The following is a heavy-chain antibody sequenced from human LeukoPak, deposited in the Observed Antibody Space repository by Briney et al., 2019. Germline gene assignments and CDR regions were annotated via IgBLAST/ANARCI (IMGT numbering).Heavy chain of an antibody. CDR1: GFTFSNYW. CDR3: TGLIMDV. Sequence: GGSLRLSCAASGFTFSNYWMSWVRQSPGKGLEWVAKIKQDESEIYYVDSVKGRFTISRDNAKNSLYLQMNSLRAEDTAVYYCTGLIMDVWGKGTTVAVSS. V-gene: IGHV3-7*01. J-gene: IGHJ6*03. CDR2: IKQDESEI. D-gene: IGHD1-1*01.